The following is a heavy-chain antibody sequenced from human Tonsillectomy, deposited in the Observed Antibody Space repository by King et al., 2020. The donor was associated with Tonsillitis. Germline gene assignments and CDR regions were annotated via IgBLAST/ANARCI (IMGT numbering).Heavy chain of an antibody. CDR1: GFTFSSYG. CDR3: TGERGSYYVWEHSFDY. CDR2: VSYDGSNK. V-gene: IGHV3-30*03. D-gene: IGHD1-26*01. J-gene: IGHJ4*02. Sequence: HVQLVESGGGVVQPGRSLRLSCAASGFTFSSYGMHWVRQAPGKGLEWVAVVSYDGSNKYYADSVKGRFTISRDNSKNTLYLQMNSLRAEDTAVYYCTGERGSYYVWEHSFDYCGQGTLVTVSS.